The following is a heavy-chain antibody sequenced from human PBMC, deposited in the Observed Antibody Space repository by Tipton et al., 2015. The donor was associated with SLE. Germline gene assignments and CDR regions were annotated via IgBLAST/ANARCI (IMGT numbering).Heavy chain of an antibody. CDR3: ARDYSSITGLEYMDV. CDR1: GGSVSSGSYY. D-gene: IGHD2-2*01. Sequence: TLSLTCTVSGGSVSSGSYYWSWIRQPAGKGLEWIGYIYTSGSTNYNPSLKSRVTISADTSKNQFSLKLSSVTAADTAVYYCARDYSSITGLEYMDVWGKGTTVTVSS. CDR2: IYTSGST. J-gene: IGHJ6*03. V-gene: IGHV4-61*10.